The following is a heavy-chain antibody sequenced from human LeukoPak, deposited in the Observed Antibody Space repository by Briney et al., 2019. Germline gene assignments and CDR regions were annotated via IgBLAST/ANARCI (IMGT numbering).Heavy chain of an antibody. J-gene: IGHJ4*02. CDR1: EYTFTSYY. CDR2: VIPSGGST. V-gene: IGHV1-46*01. Sequence: ASVKVSCKASEYTFTSYYIHWVRQAPGQGLEWMGIVIPSGGSTTYAQTFQGRVTMTRDTSTRTVYMELSSLRSEDMAVYYCARVVTDSSGWYHFDYWGQGTLVTVSS. D-gene: IGHD6-19*01. CDR3: ARVVTDSSGWYHFDY.